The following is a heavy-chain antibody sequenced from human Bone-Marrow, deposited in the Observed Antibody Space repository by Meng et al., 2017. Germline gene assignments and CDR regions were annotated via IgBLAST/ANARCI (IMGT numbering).Heavy chain of an antibody. CDR3: ARGLRAARPLLFGY. D-gene: IGHD6-6*01. CDR1: GGSISSSSYY. Sequence: QLHRRESGPGLVKPSETLSLTCTVSGGSISSSSYYWGWIRQPPGKGLEWIGSIYYSGSTYYNPSLKSRVTISVDTSKNQFSLKLSSVTAADTAVYYCARGLRAARPLLFGYWGQGTLVTVSS. CDR2: IYYSGST. J-gene: IGHJ4*02. V-gene: IGHV4-39*07.